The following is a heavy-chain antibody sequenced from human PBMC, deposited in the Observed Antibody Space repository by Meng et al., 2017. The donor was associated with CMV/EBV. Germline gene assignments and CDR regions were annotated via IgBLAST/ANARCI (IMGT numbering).Heavy chain of an antibody. CDR3: ARLDCSSTSCYKLGWLDP. Sequence: ASVKVSCKGSGYYFNAFGISWMRQAPGQGLEWMGWINPNSGGTNYAQKFQGRVTMTRDTSMSTAYMELSSLRSDDTAVYYCARLDCSSTSCYKLGWLDPWGQGTLVTVSS. CDR1: GYYFNAFG. CDR2: INPNSGGT. V-gene: IGHV1-2*02. D-gene: IGHD2-2*01. J-gene: IGHJ5*02.